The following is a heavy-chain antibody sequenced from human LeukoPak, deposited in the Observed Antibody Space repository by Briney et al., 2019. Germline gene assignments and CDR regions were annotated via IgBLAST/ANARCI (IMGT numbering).Heavy chain of an antibody. Sequence: SETLSLTCTVSGVSISSSNSYWGWIRQPPGKGLEWIGSIYYSGNTHYNASLKSQVSISIDTSKNQLSLKLSSVTAADTAVYYCAGRFGRKFGERFYYYHYMDVWGKGTTVTISS. CDR3: AGRFGRKFGERFYYYHYMDV. D-gene: IGHD3-10*01. J-gene: IGHJ6*03. CDR2: IYYSGNT. CDR1: GVSISSSNSY. V-gene: IGHV4-39*01.